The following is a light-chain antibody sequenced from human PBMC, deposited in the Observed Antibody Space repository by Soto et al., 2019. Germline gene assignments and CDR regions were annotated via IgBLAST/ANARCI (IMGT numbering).Light chain of an antibody. CDR3: MQALHIPPA. V-gene: IGKV2-28*01. Sequence: DIVMTQSPLSLPVTPGEPASISCRSSQSLLHSNGYNYLDWYLQKPGQSPQLLLYLGSNRASGVXDXXSGSGSGTDFTLKITRVEAEDIGVYYCMQALHIPPAFGPGTKVDIK. CDR2: LGS. CDR1: QSLLHSNGYNY. J-gene: IGKJ3*01.